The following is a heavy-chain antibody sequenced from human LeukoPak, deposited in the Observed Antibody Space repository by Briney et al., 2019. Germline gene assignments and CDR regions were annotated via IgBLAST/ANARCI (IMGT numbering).Heavy chain of an antibody. CDR1: GFTFSSYA. CDR2: ISGSGGST. Sequence: GGSLRLSCAASGFTFSSYAMSWVRQAPGKGLEWVSAISGSGGSTYYADSVKGRFTISRDNSKNTLYLQMNSLRAEDTAVYYCASSYAGYYYYYYMDVWGKGTTVTVSS. CDR3: ASSYAGYYYYYYMDV. J-gene: IGHJ6*03. V-gene: IGHV3-23*01. D-gene: IGHD2-2*01.